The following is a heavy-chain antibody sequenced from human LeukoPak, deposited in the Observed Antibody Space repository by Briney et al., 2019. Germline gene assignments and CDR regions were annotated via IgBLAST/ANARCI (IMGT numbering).Heavy chain of an antibody. V-gene: IGHV1-8*01. Sequence: ASVKVSCKASGYTFTSYDINWVRQATGQGLEWMGWMNPNSGNTGYAQKFQGRVTMTRNTSISTAYMELSSLRSEDTAVYYCATGPKMVAAGYFQHWGQGTLVTVSP. J-gene: IGHJ1*01. CDR3: ATGPKMVAAGYFQH. CDR2: MNPNSGNT. D-gene: IGHD2-15*01. CDR1: GYTFTSYD.